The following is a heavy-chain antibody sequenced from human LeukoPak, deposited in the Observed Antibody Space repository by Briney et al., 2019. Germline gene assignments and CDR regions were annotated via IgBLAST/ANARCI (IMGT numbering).Heavy chain of an antibody. CDR1: GVSFSSYA. J-gene: IGHJ3*02. CDR3: TTLYSPGGFDI. Sequence: GGSLRLSCAASGVSFSSYAMSWVRQAPGKGLEWVSSISGSGGSTYYADSVKGRFTISRDNAKNTLYLQMNSLRAEDTAVYYCTTLYSPGGFDIWGQGTVVTVSS. CDR2: ISGSGGST. D-gene: IGHD5-12*01. V-gene: IGHV3-23*01.